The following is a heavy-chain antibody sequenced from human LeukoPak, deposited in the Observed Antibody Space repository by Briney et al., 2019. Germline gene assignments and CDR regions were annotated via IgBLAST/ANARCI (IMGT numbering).Heavy chain of an antibody. Sequence: GRSLRLSCAASGFTFSSYSMDWVRQAPGKGLEWVSYISHNSRTMHYADSVKGRLTISRDDAKNSLFLQMNSLRDEDTAVYYCVRGYPLGVATFDSWGQGTLVIVSS. CDR1: GFTFSSYS. D-gene: IGHD3-10*01. V-gene: IGHV3-48*02. CDR3: VRGYPLGVATFDS. CDR2: ISHNSRTM. J-gene: IGHJ4*02.